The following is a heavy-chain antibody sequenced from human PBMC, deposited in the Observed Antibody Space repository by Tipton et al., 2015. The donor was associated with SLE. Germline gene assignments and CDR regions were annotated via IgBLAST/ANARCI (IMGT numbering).Heavy chain of an antibody. J-gene: IGHJ2*01. CDR2: IYTSGST. Sequence: TLSLTCTVSGGSISSGSYYWSWIRQPAGKGLEWIGHIYTSGSTNYNPSLKSRVTISLETSKNQFSLKLSSVTAADTAVYYCARGWAFSSTWSYFDLWGRGTLVTVSS. CDR1: GGSISSGSYY. CDR3: ARGWAFSSTWSYFDL. D-gene: IGHD6-13*01. V-gene: IGHV4-61*09.